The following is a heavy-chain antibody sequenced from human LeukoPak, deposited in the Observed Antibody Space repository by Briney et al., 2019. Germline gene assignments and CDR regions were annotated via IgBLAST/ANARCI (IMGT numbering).Heavy chain of an antibody. V-gene: IGHV3-15*01. D-gene: IGHD2-2*01. CDR1: GFTFSNAW. CDR2: LKRKTDGGTT. J-gene: IGHJ4*02. CDR3: TSDSNPHIVVVPAATDY. Sequence: PGGSLRLSCAASGFTFSNAWMSWVRQAPGKGLEWVGRLKRKTDGGTTDYAAPVKGRFTISRDDSKNTLYLQMNSLKTEDTAVYYCTSDSNPHIVVVPAATDYWGKGTPVTVSS.